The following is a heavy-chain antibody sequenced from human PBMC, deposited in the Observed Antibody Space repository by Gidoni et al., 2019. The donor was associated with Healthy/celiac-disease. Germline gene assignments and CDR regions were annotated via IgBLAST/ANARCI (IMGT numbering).Heavy chain of an antibody. Sequence: QVQLVESGGGVVQPGRSLRPSCAASGCTFSSYGMTWVRQAPGKGLEWVAVLSYDGSNKYYADSVKGRFTISRDNSKNTLYLQMNSLRAEDTAVYYCAKAGDGDYDNYYFDYWGQGTLVTVSS. D-gene: IGHD4-17*01. V-gene: IGHV3-30*18. CDR1: GCTFSSYG. CDR2: LSYDGSNK. CDR3: AKAGDGDYDNYYFDY. J-gene: IGHJ4*02.